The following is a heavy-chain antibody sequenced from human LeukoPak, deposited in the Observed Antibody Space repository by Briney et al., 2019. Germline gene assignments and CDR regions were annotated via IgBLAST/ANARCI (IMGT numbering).Heavy chain of an antibody. CDR1: GLTFSTSS. V-gene: IGHV3-48*01. Sequence: GGSLRLSCVVSGLTFSTSSLNWVRQAPGKGLEWGSYISPTSTTIYFGESVKGRFTGSRDNAKNSLHLQMNSLRADDTAVYYCAKERAHERSDHYYGMDVWGQGTTVTVSS. J-gene: IGHJ6*02. CDR3: AKERAHERSDHYYGMDV. CDR2: ISPTSTTI.